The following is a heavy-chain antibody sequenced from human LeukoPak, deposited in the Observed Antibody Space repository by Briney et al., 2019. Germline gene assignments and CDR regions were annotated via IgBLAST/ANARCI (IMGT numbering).Heavy chain of an antibody. Sequence: PGGSLRLSCAASGFTVSSNYMSWVRQAPGKGLEWVSVIYSGGSTYYADSVKGRFTISRDNSKNTLYLQMNSLRAEDTAVYYCARRRLYDFWSGYPGYYYYYYMDVWGKGTTVTVSS. CDR3: ARRRLYDFWSGYPGYYYYYYMDV. J-gene: IGHJ6*03. CDR1: GFTVSSNY. V-gene: IGHV3-66*02. D-gene: IGHD3-3*01. CDR2: IYSGGST.